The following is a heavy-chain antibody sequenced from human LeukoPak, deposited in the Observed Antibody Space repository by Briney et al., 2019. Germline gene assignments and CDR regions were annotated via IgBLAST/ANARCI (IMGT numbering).Heavy chain of an antibody. CDR3: AREVYGIAVAGKDLNWFDP. D-gene: IGHD6-19*01. J-gene: IGHJ5*02. V-gene: IGHV6-1*01. CDR2: TYYRSKWYN. CDR1: GDSVSSNSAA. Sequence: SQTLSLTCAISGDSVSSNSAAWNWIRQSPSRGLEWLGRTYYRSKWYNDYAVSVKSRITINPDTSKNQFSLQLNSVTPEDTAVYYCAREVYGIAVAGKDLNWFDPWGQGTLVTVSS.